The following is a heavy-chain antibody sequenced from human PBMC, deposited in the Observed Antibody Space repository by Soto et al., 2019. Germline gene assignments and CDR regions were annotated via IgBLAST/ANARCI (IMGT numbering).Heavy chain of an antibody. V-gene: IGHV1-69*01. CDR1: GGTFSSYA. D-gene: IGHD1-26*01. CDR2: IIPILGTA. Sequence: QVQLVQSGAEVKKPGSSVKVPCKASGGTFSSYAISWVRQAPGQGLEWMGGIIPILGTANYAQKFQGRVTITADESTSTAYMELSSLRSEDTAVYYCARETAGIVGATYYYYYGMDVWGQGTTVTVSS. J-gene: IGHJ6*02. CDR3: ARETAGIVGATYYYYYGMDV.